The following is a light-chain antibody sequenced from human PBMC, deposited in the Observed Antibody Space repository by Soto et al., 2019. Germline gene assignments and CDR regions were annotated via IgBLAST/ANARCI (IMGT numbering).Light chain of an antibody. CDR2: DVS. CDR1: SSDDGDYNS. J-gene: IGLJ1*01. CDR3: CSYVGGYSYV. Sequence: QSALTQPRSVSGSPGQSVTVSCIVTSSDDGDYNSVSWYQQHPGKAPKLMIYDVSKRPSGVPDRFSGSKSGNTASLTISGLQAEDEADYYCCSYVGGYSYVFGIGTKVTVL. V-gene: IGLV2-11*01.